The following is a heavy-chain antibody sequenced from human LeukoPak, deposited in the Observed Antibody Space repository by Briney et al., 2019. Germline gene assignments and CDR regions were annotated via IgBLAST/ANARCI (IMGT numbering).Heavy chain of an antibody. D-gene: IGHD5-12*01. Sequence: GGSLRLSCAAYGFSLSGYWMSWVRQAPGKGLEWVARLHADGSEMYYVDSVKGRSTISRDNTKNSLYVQVNSLRVEDTAVYYCARGGYSFDYLGQGTLVTVSS. J-gene: IGHJ4*02. V-gene: IGHV3-7*01. CDR3: ARGGYSFDY. CDR2: LHADGSEM. CDR1: GFSLSGYW.